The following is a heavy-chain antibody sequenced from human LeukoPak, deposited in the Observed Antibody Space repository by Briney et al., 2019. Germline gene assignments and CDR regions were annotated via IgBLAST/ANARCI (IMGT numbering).Heavy chain of an antibody. CDR1: GGTFGGYY. J-gene: IGHJ5*02. V-gene: IGHV4-34*01. CDR2: INHSGST. CDR3: ARGSYDFWSGYYRNWFDP. D-gene: IGHD3-3*01. Sequence: SETLSLTCAVYGGTFGGYYWTWVRQPPGERPEWIGEINHSGSTNYNPSLKSRVTISVDTSKNQFSLKLSSVTAADTAVYYCARGSYDFWSGYYRNWFDPWGQGTMVTVSS.